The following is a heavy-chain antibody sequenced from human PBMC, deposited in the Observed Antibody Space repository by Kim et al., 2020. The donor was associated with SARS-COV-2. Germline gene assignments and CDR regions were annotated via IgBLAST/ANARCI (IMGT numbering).Heavy chain of an antibody. Sequence: SETLSLTCSVSGGSISSSDYYWGWIRQPPGKGLEWIATIYYSGSTYYNPSLKGRVTISVDTSQKQFSLRLSSVTAADAAVYYCARHLRNWYFDLWGLGTL. V-gene: IGHV4-39*01. CDR2: IYYSGST. J-gene: IGHJ2*01. CDR1: GGSISSSDYY. CDR3: ARHLRNWYFDL.